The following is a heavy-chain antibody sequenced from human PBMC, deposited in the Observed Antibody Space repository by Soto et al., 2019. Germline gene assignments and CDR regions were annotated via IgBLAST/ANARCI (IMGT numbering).Heavy chain of an antibody. CDR2: INYSGST. D-gene: IGHD5-12*01. CDR3: ARGGYNAGYSPDVFSV. J-gene: IGHJ3*01. Sequence: QLHLHESGPGLVKPSETLSLTCTVSGGSISSSRFYWGWIRQPPGKGLEWMGSINYSGSTYYSPSLQRRVTISVDTSTNHFSLTLTSVTAADTAVYYCARGGYNAGYSPDVFSVWGQGTLVTVSS. CDR1: GGSISSSRFY. V-gene: IGHV4-39*02.